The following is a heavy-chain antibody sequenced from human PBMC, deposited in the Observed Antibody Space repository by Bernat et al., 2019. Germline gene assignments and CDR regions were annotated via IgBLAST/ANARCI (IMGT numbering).Heavy chain of an antibody. CDR2: ISSSSSYT. D-gene: IGHD6-19*01. CDR3: ARVSMGIAVETYNWFDP. V-gene: IGHV3-11*06. J-gene: IGHJ5*02. CDR1: GFTFSDYY. Sequence: QVQLVESGGGLVKPGGSLRLSCAASGFTFSDYYMSWIRQAPGKGLEWVSYISSSSSYTYYADSVKGRFTISRDNAKNSLYLQMNSLRAEDTAVYYCARVSMGIAVETYNWFDPWGQGTLVTVSS.